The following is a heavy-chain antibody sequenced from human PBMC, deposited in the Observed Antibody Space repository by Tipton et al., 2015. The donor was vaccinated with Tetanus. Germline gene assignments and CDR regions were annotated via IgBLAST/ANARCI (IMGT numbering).Heavy chain of an antibody. Sequence: TLSLTCTVSGGSISSSSYYWGWIRQPPGKGLEWIGSIYYSGRTYYNPSLKSRVTISVDTSKNQFSLKLSSVTAADTAVYYCARTIVVADNYFDYWGQGTLVTVSS. CDR3: ARTIVVADNYFDY. CDR2: IYYSGRT. J-gene: IGHJ4*02. D-gene: IGHD6-19*01. CDR1: GGSISSSSYY. V-gene: IGHV4-39*01.